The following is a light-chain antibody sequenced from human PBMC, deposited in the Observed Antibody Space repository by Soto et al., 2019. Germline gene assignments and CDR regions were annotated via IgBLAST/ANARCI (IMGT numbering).Light chain of an antibody. CDR2: GAF. Sequence: EIVLTQSPATLSLSPGERATLSCRASPSVTNFLAWYQQKPGQAPRLLIYGAFNRATGIPARFSGSGSGTDFTLTISSLEPEDFAVYYCQQRSNWQITFGQGTRLEIK. J-gene: IGKJ5*01. CDR1: PSVTNF. V-gene: IGKV3D-11*02. CDR3: QQRSNWQIT.